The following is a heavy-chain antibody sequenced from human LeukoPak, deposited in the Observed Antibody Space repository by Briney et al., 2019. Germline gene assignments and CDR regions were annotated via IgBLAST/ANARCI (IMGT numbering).Heavy chain of an antibody. D-gene: IGHD3-9*01. CDR2: ISGSGGST. V-gene: IGHV3-23*01. Sequence: GGSLRLSCAASGFTFSSYAMGSVRQAPGKGLEWVSAISGSGGSTYYADSVKGRFTISRDNSKNTLYLQMNSLRAEDTAVYYCAKLGILTGYYKGYFDYWGQGTLVTVSS. CDR3: AKLGILTGYYKGYFDY. CDR1: GFTFSSYA. J-gene: IGHJ4*02.